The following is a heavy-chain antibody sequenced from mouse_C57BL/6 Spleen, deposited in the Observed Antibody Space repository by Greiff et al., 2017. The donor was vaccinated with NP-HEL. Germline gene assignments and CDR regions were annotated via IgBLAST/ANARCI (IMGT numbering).Heavy chain of an antibody. Sequence: EVKLVESGGDLVKPGGSLKLSCAASGFTFSSYGMSWVRQTPDKRLEWVATISSGGSYTYYPDSVKGRFTISRDNAKNTLYLQMSSLKSEDTAMYYGARHQSITTVWYCDVWGTGTTVTVSS. D-gene: IGHD1-1*01. CDR3: ARHQSITTVWYCDV. CDR2: ISSGGSYT. V-gene: IGHV5-6*02. J-gene: IGHJ1*03. CDR1: GFTFSSYG.